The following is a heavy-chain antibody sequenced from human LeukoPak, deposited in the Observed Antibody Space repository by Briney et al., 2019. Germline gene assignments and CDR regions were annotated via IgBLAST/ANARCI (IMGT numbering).Heavy chain of an antibody. CDR1: GFTFSSYA. CDR2: ISGSGGST. J-gene: IGHJ6*02. D-gene: IGHD2-15*01. Sequence: GGSLRLSCAASGFTFSSYAMSWVRQAPGKGLEWVSAISGSGGSTYYADSVKGRFTISRDNSKNTLYLQMNSLGAEDTAVYYCAKGLGYCSGGSCYSGYYYYGMDVWGQGTTVTVSS. CDR3: AKGLGYCSGGSCYSGYYYYGMDV. V-gene: IGHV3-23*01.